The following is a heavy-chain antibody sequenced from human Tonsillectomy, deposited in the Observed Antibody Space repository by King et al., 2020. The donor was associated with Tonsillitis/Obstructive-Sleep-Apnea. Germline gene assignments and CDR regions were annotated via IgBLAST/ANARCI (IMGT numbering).Heavy chain of an antibody. CDR1: GDSVSSNRAA. CDR3: ARGSHNWNYEAHYYYYYGMDV. V-gene: IGHV6-1*01. Sequence: VQLQQSGPGLVKPSQTLSITCAISGDSVSSNRAAWNWIRQSPSRGLEWLGRTYYRSKWYNDYAVSEKSRITINPDTSKNQFSLQLNSVTPEDTAVYYCARGSHNWNYEAHYYYYYGMDVWGQGTTVTVSS. CDR2: TYYRSKWYN. D-gene: IGHD1-7*01. J-gene: IGHJ6*02.